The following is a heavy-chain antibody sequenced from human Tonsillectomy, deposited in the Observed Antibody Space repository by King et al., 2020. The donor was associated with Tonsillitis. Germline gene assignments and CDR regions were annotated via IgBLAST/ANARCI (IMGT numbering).Heavy chain of an antibody. CDR1: GFDFSSHG. Sequence: VQLVESGGGVVQPGRSLRLSCAASGFDFSSHGIHWVRQAPGKGLEWVAVVWHDGSNKAYVDSVKGRFTISRDNSKNTVFLQMNILRADDTAVYYCARDIAARQPHYMDVWGKGTSVTVSS. V-gene: IGHV3-33*01. J-gene: IGHJ6*03. D-gene: IGHD6-6*01. CDR2: VWHDGSNK. CDR3: ARDIAARQPHYMDV.